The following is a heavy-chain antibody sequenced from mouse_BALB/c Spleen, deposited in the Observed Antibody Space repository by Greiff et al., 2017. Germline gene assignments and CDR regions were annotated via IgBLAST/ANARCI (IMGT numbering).Heavy chain of an antibody. D-gene: IGHD3-1*01. Sequence: EVKLVESGPDLVKPSQSLSLSCTVTGYSITSDYSWQWIRQLPGNQLEWMGYIHNSGSTNYNPSLKSRISITRDTSTNQFFLQLNSVTTEDTATYYCARQLGLRFAYWGQGTLVTVSA. CDR3: ARQLGLRFAY. J-gene: IGHJ3*01. CDR2: IHNSGST. V-gene: IGHV3-1*02. CDR1: GYSITSDYS.